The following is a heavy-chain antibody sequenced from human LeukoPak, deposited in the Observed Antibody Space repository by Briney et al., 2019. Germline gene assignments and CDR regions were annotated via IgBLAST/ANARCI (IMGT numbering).Heavy chain of an antibody. CDR2: ISAYNGNT. J-gene: IGHJ4*02. D-gene: IGHD1-20*01. V-gene: IGHV1-18*01. Sequence: ASVKVSCKASGYTFTSYGISWVQQAPGQGLEWMGWISAYNGNTNYAQKLQGRVTMTTDTSTSTAYMELRSLRSDDTAVYYCARDTGITGTSKLFDYWGQGTLVTVSS. CDR3: ARDTGITGTSKLFDY. CDR1: GYTFTSYG.